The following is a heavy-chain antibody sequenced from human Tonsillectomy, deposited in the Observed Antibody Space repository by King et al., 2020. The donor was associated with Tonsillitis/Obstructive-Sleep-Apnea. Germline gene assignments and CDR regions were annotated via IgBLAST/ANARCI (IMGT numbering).Heavy chain of an antibody. CDR3: ARGRGGRVLMVYAMAYYFDY. CDR1: GGSFSGYY. J-gene: IGHJ4*02. Sequence: VQLQQWGAGLLKPSETLSLTCAVYGGSFSGYYWSWIRQPPGKGLEWIGEINHSGSTNYNPSLKSRVTISVDTSKNQFSLKLSSVTAADTAVYYCARGRGGRVLMVYAMAYYFDYWGQGTLVTVSS. V-gene: IGHV4-34*01. D-gene: IGHD2-8*01. CDR2: INHSGST.